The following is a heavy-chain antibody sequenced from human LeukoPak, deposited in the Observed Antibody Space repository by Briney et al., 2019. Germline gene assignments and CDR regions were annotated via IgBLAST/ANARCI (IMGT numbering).Heavy chain of an antibody. V-gene: IGHV4-39*01. CDR1: GGSISSSSYY. CDR2: IYYSGST. D-gene: IGHD2-2*01. Sequence: SETLSLTCTVSGGSISSSSYYWGWIRQPPGKGLEWIGSIYYSGSTYYNPSLKSRVTISVDTSKNQFSLKLSSVTAADTAVYYCASGGCSSTSCSEYLFDYWGQGTLVTVSS. J-gene: IGHJ4*02. CDR3: ASGGCSSTSCSEYLFDY.